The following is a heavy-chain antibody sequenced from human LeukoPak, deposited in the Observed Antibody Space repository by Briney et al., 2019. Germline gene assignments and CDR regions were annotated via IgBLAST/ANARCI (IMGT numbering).Heavy chain of an antibody. J-gene: IGHJ4*02. V-gene: IGHV5-51*01. CDR2: IYPGDSDT. CDR3: ARHAPYDYVWGSYRQVPDY. D-gene: IGHD3-16*02. Sequence: GEPLKIPCKGSGYSFTSYWIGWVRQMPGKGLEWMGIIYPGDSDTRYSPSFQGHVTISADKSISTAYLQWSSLKASDTAMYYCARHAPYDYVWGSYRQVPDYWGQGTLVTVSS. CDR1: GYSFTSYW.